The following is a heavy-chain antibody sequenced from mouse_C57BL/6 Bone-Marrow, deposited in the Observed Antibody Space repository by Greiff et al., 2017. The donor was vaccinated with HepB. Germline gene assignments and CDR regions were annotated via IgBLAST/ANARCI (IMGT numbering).Heavy chain of an antibody. D-gene: IGHD1-1*01. J-gene: IGHJ2*01. CDR2: IDPEDGDT. Sequence: EVKLVESGAELVRPGASVKLSCTASGFNIKDYYMHWVKQRPEQGLEWIGRIDPEDGDTEYAPKFQGKATMTADTSSNTAYLQLSSLTSEDTAVYYCTFTTVVAHYFDYWGQGTTLTVSS. CDR3: TFTTVVAHYFDY. CDR1: GFNIKDYY. V-gene: IGHV14-1*01.